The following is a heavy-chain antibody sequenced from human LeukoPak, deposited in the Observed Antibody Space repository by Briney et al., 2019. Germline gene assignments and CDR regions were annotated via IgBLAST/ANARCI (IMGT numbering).Heavy chain of an antibody. D-gene: IGHD3-22*01. CDR1: GFTFSSYG. CDR3: ARESRIVVAYYYYYYMDV. Sequence: GGSLRLSCAASGFTFSSYGMSWVRQAPGKGLEWVSRINSDGSSTSYADSVKGRFTISRDNDKNTLYLQMNSLRAEDTAVYYCARESRIVVAYYYYYYMDVWGKGTTVTVSS. J-gene: IGHJ6*03. CDR2: INSDGSST. V-gene: IGHV3-74*01.